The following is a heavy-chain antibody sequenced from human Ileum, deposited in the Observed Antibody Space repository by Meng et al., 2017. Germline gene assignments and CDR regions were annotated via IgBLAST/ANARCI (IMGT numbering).Heavy chain of an antibody. D-gene: IGHD3-9*01. CDR3: ARAVYDILTGYSLKYYFDY. V-gene: IGHV4-31*03. Sequence: SETLSLTCTVSGGSISSGGYYWSWIRQHPGKGLEWIGYIYYSGSTYYNPSLKSRVTISVDTSKNQFSLKLSSVTAADTAVYYCARAVYDILTGYSLKYYFDYWGQGTLVTVSS. J-gene: IGHJ4*02. CDR1: GGSISSGGYY. CDR2: IYYSGST.